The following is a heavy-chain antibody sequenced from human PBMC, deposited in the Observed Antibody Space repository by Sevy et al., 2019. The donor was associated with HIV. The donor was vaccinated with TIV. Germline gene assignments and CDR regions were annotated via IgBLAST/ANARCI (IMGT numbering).Heavy chain of an antibody. CDR3: ARERVYCSGGSCKPGGWFDP. CDR1: GYTFTGYY. CDR2: INPNSGGT. V-gene: IGHV1-2*02. D-gene: IGHD2-15*01. Sequence: ASFKVSCKASGYTFTGYYMHWVRQAPGQGLEWMGWINPNSGGTNYPQKFQGRVTMTRDTSISTAYMELSRLGSDDTAVYYCARERVYCSGGSCKPGGWFDPWGQGTLVTVSS. J-gene: IGHJ5*02.